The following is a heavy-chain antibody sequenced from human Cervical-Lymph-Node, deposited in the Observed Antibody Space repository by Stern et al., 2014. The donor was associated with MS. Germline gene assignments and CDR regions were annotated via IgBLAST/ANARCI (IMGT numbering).Heavy chain of an antibody. D-gene: IGHD6-13*01. CDR3: ARHRQQTLYGMDV. CDR1: GYSFTKYW. Sequence: VQLVESGAEVKKPGESLKISCKGSGYSFTKYWIGWVRQMPGKGLEWMGVIYPGDSDPRYSPSFQGRVTISADKSISTAYLQWSSLKASDTAMYYCARHRQQTLYGMDVWGQGTTVTVSS. CDR2: IYPGDSDP. V-gene: IGHV5-51*01. J-gene: IGHJ6*02.